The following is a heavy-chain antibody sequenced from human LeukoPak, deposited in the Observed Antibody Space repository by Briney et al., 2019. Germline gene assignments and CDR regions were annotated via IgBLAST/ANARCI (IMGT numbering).Heavy chain of an antibody. V-gene: IGHV4-31*03. CDR2: IYYSGST. CDR1: GGSISSGGYY. J-gene: IGHJ4*02. Sequence: SETLSLTCTISGGSISSGGYYWSWIRQHPGKGLEWIGYIYYSGSTYYNPYLKSRVTISVDTSKNQFSLKLSSVTAADTSVYYCARELARSFGYWGQGTLVTVSS. CDR3: ARELARSFGY.